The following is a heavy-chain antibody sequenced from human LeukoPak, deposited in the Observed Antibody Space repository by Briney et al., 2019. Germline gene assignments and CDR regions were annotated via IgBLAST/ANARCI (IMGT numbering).Heavy chain of an antibody. J-gene: IGHJ4*02. Sequence: PGGSLRLSCAASGFTFSSYAMSWVRQAPGKGPEWVSAISGSGGSTYYADSVKGRFTISRDNSKNTLYLQMNSLRAEDTAVYYCAKDFNPASPYYYGSGVDYWGQGTLVTASS. CDR3: AKDFNPASPYYYGSGVDY. D-gene: IGHD3-10*01. CDR1: GFTFSSYA. CDR2: ISGSGGST. V-gene: IGHV3-23*01.